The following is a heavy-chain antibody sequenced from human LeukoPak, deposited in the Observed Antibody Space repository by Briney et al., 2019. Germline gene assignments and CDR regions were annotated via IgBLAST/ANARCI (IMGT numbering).Heavy chain of an antibody. CDR3: AINSRGGVIIYPPDY. Sequence: ASVKVSCKASGGTFSSYTISWVRQAPGQGLEWMGRIIPILGMANYAQKFQGRVTITADKSTSTAYMELSSLRSEDTAVYYCAINSRGGVIIYPPDYWGQGTLVTVSS. V-gene: IGHV1-69*02. J-gene: IGHJ4*02. D-gene: IGHD3-16*02. CDR2: IIPILGMA. CDR1: GGTFSSYT.